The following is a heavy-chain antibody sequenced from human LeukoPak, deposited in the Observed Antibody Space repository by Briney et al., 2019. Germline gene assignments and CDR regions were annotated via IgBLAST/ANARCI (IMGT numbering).Heavy chain of an antibody. CDR2: IKQDGSEK. Sequence: GGSLRLSCAASGFTFSSYWMSWVRQAPGKGLEWVANIKQDGSEKYYVDSVKGRFTISRDNAKNSLYLQMNSLRAEDTAVYYCARDQTNGYFDWYYYYSMDVWGQGTTVTVSS. V-gene: IGHV3-7*01. D-gene: IGHD3-9*01. CDR3: ARDQTNGYFDWYYYYSMDV. J-gene: IGHJ6*02. CDR1: GFTFSSYW.